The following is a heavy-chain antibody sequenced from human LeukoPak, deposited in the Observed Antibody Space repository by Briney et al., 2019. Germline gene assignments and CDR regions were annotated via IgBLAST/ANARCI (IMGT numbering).Heavy chain of an antibody. Sequence: SETLSLTCTVSGGSISTYYWSWIRQPPGKGLEWIGDIYYSGSTNYNPSLKSRVTISVDTSKNQFSLKLSSVTAADTAVYYCARVPVVPAATYFGYWGQGTLVTVSS. CDR2: IYYSGST. D-gene: IGHD2-2*01. CDR1: GGSISTYY. J-gene: IGHJ4*02. CDR3: ARVPVVPAATYFGY. V-gene: IGHV4-59*08.